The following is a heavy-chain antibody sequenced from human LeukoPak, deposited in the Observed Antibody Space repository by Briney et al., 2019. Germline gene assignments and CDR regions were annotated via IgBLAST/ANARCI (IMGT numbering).Heavy chain of an antibody. V-gene: IGHV4-59*01. Sequence: PSETPSLTCTVSGGSISSYYWSWIRQPPGKGLEWIGYIYYSGSTNYNPSLKSRVTISVDTSKNQFSLKLSSVTAADTALYYCARGRDYVWGGYRTYYFDYWGQGTLVTVSS. CDR3: ARGRDYVWGGYRTYYFDY. D-gene: IGHD3-16*02. CDR2: IYYSGST. J-gene: IGHJ4*02. CDR1: GGSISSYY.